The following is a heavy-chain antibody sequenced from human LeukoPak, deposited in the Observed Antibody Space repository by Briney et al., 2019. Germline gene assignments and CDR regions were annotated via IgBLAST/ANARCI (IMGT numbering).Heavy chain of an antibody. D-gene: IGHD4-17*01. V-gene: IGHV4-59*02. CDR3: ARARGDYGWIDY. J-gene: IGHJ4*02. CDR2: ILYSGST. Sequence: PSETLSLTCTVSGGSVSCNYWSWIRQPPGRGLEWIGYILYSGSTNYHPSLKSRVNISADTSKNQVSLKLSSVTAADTDIYYWARARGDYGWIDYWGQGTLVTVSS. CDR1: GGSVSCNY.